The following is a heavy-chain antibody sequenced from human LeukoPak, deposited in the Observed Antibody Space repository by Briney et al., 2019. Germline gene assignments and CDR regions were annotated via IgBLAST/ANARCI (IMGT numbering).Heavy chain of an antibody. Sequence: ASVKVSCKASGYTFTSYDINWVRQATGQGLEWMGWMNPNSGNTGYAQKFQGRVTMTRNTSISTAYMEVSSLRSEDTAVYYCARSSGWYGGFDYWGQGTLVTVSS. D-gene: IGHD6-19*01. V-gene: IGHV1-8*01. J-gene: IGHJ4*02. CDR2: MNPNSGNT. CDR1: GYTFTSYD. CDR3: ARSSGWYGGFDY.